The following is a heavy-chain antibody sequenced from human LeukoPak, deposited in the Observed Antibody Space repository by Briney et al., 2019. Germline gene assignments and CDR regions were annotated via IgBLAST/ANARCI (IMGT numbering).Heavy chain of an antibody. CDR1: GGSTSSGGYY. CDR2: IYHSGST. V-gene: IGHV4-30-2*01. Sequence: SQTLSLTCTVSGGSTSSGGYYWSWIRQPPGKGLEWIGYIYHSGSTYYNPSLKSRVTISVDRSKNQFSLKLSSVTAADTAVYYCASFQGITYSSSWYNYWGQGTLVTVSS. CDR3: ASFQGITYSSSWYNY. D-gene: IGHD6-13*01. J-gene: IGHJ4*02.